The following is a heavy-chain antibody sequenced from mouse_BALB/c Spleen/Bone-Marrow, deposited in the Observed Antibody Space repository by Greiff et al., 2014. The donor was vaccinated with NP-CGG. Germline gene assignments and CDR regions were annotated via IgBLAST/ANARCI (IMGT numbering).Heavy chain of an antibody. CDR2: TNPFNGDT. V-gene: IGHV1-37*01. CDR1: GYSFTGYF. D-gene: IGHD2-3*01. J-gene: IGHJ4*01. CDR3: GRWGDGYYYAMDY. Sequence: VQLKQSGPGLVKPGASVKLSCKASGYSFTGYFLNWVRQSHGKSLEWIGRTNPFNGDTFYNQKFKGKATLTVDKSSTTAHMELLSLTSEDSAVYYCGRWGDGYYYAMDYWGQGTSVTVSS.